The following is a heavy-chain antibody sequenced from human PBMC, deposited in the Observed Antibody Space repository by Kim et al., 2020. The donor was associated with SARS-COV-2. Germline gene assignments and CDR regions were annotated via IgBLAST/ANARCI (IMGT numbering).Heavy chain of an antibody. D-gene: IGHD6-13*01. J-gene: IGHJ4*02. CDR3: AKDYSSSWSGAYYFDY. CDR2: ISWDGGST. V-gene: IGHV3-43D*03. CDR1: GFTFDDYA. Sequence: GGSLRLSCAASGFTFDDYAMHWVRQAPGKGLEWVSLISWDGGSTYYADSVKGRFTISRDNSKNSLYLQMNSLRAEDTALYYCAKDYSSSWSGAYYFDYWGQGTRAT.